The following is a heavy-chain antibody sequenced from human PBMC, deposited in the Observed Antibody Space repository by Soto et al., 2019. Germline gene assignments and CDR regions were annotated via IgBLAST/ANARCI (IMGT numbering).Heavy chain of an antibody. CDR3: ARVNDSSGYWD. CDR1: GGSISSGGYY. D-gene: IGHD3-22*01. Sequence: SDTLSPTCTVSGGSISSGGYYWSWIRQRPGKGLEWIGYIYYSGSTYYHPSLKSRVTISVDTSKNQFSLKLSSVTAADTAVYYCARVNDSSGYWDWGQGTLVTVSS. V-gene: IGHV4-31*03. J-gene: IGHJ4*02. CDR2: IYYSGST.